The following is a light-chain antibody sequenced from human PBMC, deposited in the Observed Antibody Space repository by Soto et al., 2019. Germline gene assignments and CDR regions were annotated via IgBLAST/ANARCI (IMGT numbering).Light chain of an antibody. J-gene: IGKJ3*01. V-gene: IGKV3-20*01. Sequence: EVVLTQSPGTLSLSPGARATLSCRASQSVNDNHLAWYQQKGGQAPRLLIYGASTRATGVPERFSGSGFGTAYSLIITRLGPEDFALYYCQYYGGSPPRCTFGPVTTVEIK. CDR3: QYYGGSPPRCT. CDR1: QSVNDNH. CDR2: GAS.